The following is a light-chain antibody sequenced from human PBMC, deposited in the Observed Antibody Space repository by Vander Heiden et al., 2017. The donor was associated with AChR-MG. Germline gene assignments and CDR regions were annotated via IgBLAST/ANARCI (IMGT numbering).Light chain of an antibody. J-gene: IGKJ1*01. V-gene: IGKV1-39*01. CDR2: DAS. CDR3: QQSYKTPRT. Sequence: DIQMTQSPSSLSTSVGDRVTITCRASQSISNFLNWYQQKPGRAPELLIYDASSLRSGVPSRFSGSGSGTDFTLTISSLQPEDFATYYCQQSYKTPRTFGQGTRVEV. CDR1: QSISNF.